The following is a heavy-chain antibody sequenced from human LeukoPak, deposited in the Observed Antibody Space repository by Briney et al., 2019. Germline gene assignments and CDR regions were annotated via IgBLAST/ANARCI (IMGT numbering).Heavy chain of an antibody. D-gene: IGHD6-13*01. J-gene: IGHJ4*02. CDR3: ARSDGIATAGPFDY. CDR2: IYGGGST. V-gene: IGHV3-53*01. Sequence: GGSLRLSCAASGFTFSNAWMSWVRQAPGKGLEWVSVIYGGGSTYYADSVKGRFTISRDNSKNTLYLQMNTLRAEDTAVYYCARSDGIATAGPFDYWGQGTLVTVS. CDR1: GFTFSNAW.